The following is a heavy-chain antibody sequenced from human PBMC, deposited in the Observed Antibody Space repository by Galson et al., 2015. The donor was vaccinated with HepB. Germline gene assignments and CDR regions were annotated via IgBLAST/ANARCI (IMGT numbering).Heavy chain of an antibody. Sequence: SLRLSCAASGFTFSRYAMHWVRQAPGKGLEWVAVISYDGSNKYYADSVKGRFTISRDNSKNTLSLQMSSLRAEDTAIYYCARELLGGYSYGYFDYWGQGTLVTVSS. D-gene: IGHD5-18*01. CDR2: ISYDGSNK. CDR3: ARELLGGYSYGYFDY. J-gene: IGHJ4*02. V-gene: IGHV3-30-3*01. CDR1: GFTFSRYA.